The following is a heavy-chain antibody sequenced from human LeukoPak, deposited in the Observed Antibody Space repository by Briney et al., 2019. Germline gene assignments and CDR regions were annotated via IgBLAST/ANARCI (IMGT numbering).Heavy chain of an antibody. Sequence: ASVKVSCKASGGTFSTYPITWARQAPGQGLEWMGGITPIIGTTNYARKLQGRVTITADESTTTAYMELTSLRSDDTAVYYCARDLDCSSTSCYRGGHYWGQGTLVTVSS. V-gene: IGHV1-69*13. D-gene: IGHD2-2*02. CDR1: GGTFSTYP. CDR2: ITPIIGTT. CDR3: ARDLDCSSTSCYRGGHY. J-gene: IGHJ4*02.